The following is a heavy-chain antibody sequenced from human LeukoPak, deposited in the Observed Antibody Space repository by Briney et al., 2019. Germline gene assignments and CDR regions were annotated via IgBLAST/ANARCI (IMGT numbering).Heavy chain of an antibody. CDR2: IYPGDSDT. D-gene: IGHD5-18*01. Sequence: GESLKISCKGPGYSFTSYWIGWVRQMPGRGLEWMGIIYPGDSDTRYSPSFQGQVTISADKSISTAYLQWSSLKASDTAMYYCARLSASWIQLIDYWGQGTLVTVSS. CDR1: GYSFTSYW. V-gene: IGHV5-51*01. CDR3: ARLSASWIQLIDY. J-gene: IGHJ4*02.